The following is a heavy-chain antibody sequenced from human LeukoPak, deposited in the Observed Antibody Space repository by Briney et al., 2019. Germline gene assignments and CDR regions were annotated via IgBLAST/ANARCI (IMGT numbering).Heavy chain of an antibody. CDR1: GGSFSGYY. J-gene: IGHJ4*02. CDR2: INHSGST. Sequence: PSETLSLTCAVYGGSFSGYYWSWIRQPPGKGLEWIGEINHSGSTNYNPSLKSRVTISVDTSKNQFSLKLSSVTAADTAVYYCARQGVYYYDRPFDYWGQGTLVTVSS. V-gene: IGHV4-34*01. CDR3: ARQGVYYYDRPFDY. D-gene: IGHD3-22*01.